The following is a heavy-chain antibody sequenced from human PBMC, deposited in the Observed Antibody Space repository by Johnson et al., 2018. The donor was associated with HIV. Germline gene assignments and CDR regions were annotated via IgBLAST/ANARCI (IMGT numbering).Heavy chain of an antibody. Sequence: VQLVESGGGLVQPGGSLRLSCAASGFTFSSYAMSWVRQAPGKGLEWVSAVYSTFGTYYADSVRGRFTISTDNSKNTLYLQMNSLRAEDTAVYYCARGEDGVDAFDIWGQGTMVTVSS. J-gene: IGHJ3*02. D-gene: IGHD4-17*01. V-gene: IGHV3-66*02. CDR2: VYSTFGT. CDR3: ARGEDGVDAFDI. CDR1: GFTFSSYA.